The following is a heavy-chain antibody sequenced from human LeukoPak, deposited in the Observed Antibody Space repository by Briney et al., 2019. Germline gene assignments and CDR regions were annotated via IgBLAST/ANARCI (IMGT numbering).Heavy chain of an antibody. V-gene: IGHV3-23*01. CDR3: ATGEIVVVAATRKDY. CDR2: ISGSGGSI. Sequence: GGSLRLSCAASGFTFSSYAVSWVRQAPGKGLEWVSTISGSGGSIDYADSVRGRFTISRDNSKNTLYLQMNSLRAEDTAVYYCATGEIVVVAATRKDYWGQGTLVTVSS. D-gene: IGHD2-15*01. CDR1: GFTFSSYA. J-gene: IGHJ4*02.